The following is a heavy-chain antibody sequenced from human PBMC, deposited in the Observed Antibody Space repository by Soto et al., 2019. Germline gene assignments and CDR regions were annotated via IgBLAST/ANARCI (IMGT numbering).Heavy chain of an antibody. CDR1: GGDICSIYW. Sequence: SETLSVTCSVSGGDICSIYWWTWVRQTQGKGLEWMGEVWPGGSTNDTRSFQSGVLICVDKSKKQFSLKLQSVTAPDTAVHYCAGAGGGPKPNGMDVWGPGTTVTVSS. D-gene: IGHD3-16*01. CDR3: AGAGGGPKPNGMDV. V-gene: IGHV4-4*02. CDR2: VWPGGST. J-gene: IGHJ6*02.